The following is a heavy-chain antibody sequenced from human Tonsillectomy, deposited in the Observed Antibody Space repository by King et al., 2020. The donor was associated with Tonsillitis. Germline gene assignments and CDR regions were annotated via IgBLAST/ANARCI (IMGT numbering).Heavy chain of an antibody. CDR2: INSDGSST. V-gene: IGHV3-74*01. J-gene: IGHJ4*02. CDR1: GFTFSSYW. D-gene: IGHD1-7*01. Sequence: VQLVESGGGLVQPGGSLRLSCAASGFTFSSYWMHWVRQAPGKGLVWVSRINSDGSSTSYADSVKGRFTISRDNAKNTLYLQMNSLRAEDTAVYYCARGGDYWNYLFDYWGQGTLVTVSS. CDR3: ARGGDYWNYLFDY.